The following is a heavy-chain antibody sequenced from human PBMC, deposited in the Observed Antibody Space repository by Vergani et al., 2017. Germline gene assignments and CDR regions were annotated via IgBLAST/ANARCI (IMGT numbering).Heavy chain of an antibody. D-gene: IGHD3-16*01. J-gene: IGHJ3*02. V-gene: IGHV4-59*01. CDR3: ARDTFHFDSENYDDVFDS. Sequence: QVQLQESGPGLVKPSETLSLTCTVSGGSITNNFWSWIRRPPGKGLEWIGYIHHSWATNSKSSLPSRVSISIDTSKSSFSLRLSSVTTAATAKYYCARDTFHFDSENYDDVFDSWGQGTMVIVSS. CDR1: GGSITNNF. CDR2: IHHSWAT.